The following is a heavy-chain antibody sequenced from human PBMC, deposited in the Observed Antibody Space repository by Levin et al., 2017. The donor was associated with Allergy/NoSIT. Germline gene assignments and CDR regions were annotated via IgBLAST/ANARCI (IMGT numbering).Heavy chain of an antibody. D-gene: IGHD4-17*01. CDR2: IYYSGST. J-gene: IGHJ6*02. CDR1: GGSVSSGSYY. Sequence: SQTLSLTCTVSGGSVSSGSYYWSWIRQPPGKGLEWIGYIYYSGSTNYNPSLKSRVTISVDTSKNQFSLKLSSVTAADTAVYYCARDLTTVTTAFGYYYYGMDVWGQGTTVTVSS. CDR3: ARDLTTVTTAFGYYYYGMDV. V-gene: IGHV4-61*01.